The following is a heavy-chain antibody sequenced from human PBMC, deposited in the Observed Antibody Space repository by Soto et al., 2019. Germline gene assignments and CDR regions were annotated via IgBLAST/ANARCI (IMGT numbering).Heavy chain of an antibody. CDR3: ARDLVVVITTNPNYYYYYGMDV. D-gene: IGHD3-22*01. V-gene: IGHV3-53*01. CDR2: IYSGGST. Sequence: GGSLRLSCAASGFTVSSNYMSWVRQAPGKGLEWVSVIYSGGSTYYADSVKGRFTISRDNSKNTLYLQMNSLRAEDTAVYYCARDLVVVITTNPNYYYYYGMDVWGQGTTVTVSS. CDR1: GFTVSSNY. J-gene: IGHJ6*02.